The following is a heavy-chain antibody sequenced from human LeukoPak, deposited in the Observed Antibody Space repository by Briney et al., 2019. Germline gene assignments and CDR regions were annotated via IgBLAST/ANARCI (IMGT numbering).Heavy chain of an antibody. J-gene: IGHJ4*02. CDR1: GGSISSGDYY. V-gene: IGHV4-30-4*01. Sequence: SETLSLTCTVSGGSISSGDYYWSWIRQPPGKGLEWIGYIYYSGSTYYNPSLKSRVTISVDTSKNQFSLKLSSVTAADTAVYYCATYYYGSGSYSLSNYWGQGTLVTVSS. CDR3: ATYYYGSGSYSLSNY. CDR2: IYYSGST. D-gene: IGHD3-10*01.